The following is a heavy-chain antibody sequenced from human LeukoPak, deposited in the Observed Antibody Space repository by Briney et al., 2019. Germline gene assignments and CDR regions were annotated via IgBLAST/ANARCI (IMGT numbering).Heavy chain of an antibody. CDR3: ARSGFARGMDV. V-gene: IGHV5-51*01. J-gene: IGHJ6*04. CDR1: GYRFTNFW. Sequence: GESLKISCKASGYRFTNFWIASVRQMPGKGLEWMGIIYAGDSDTRYSPSLQGQVTMSVDKSSSTAYLQWTSLKASDTAMYYCARSGFARGMDVWGKGTTVTVAS. CDR2: IYAGDSDT. D-gene: IGHD3-10*01.